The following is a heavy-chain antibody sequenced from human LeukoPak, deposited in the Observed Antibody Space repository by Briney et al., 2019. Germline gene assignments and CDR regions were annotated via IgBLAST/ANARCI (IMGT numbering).Heavy chain of an antibody. CDR2: IYTTGGA. V-gene: IGHV4-4*07. CDR3: ARTHFNVLWSGE. CDR1: GGSISTYY. D-gene: IGHD3-10*01. J-gene: IGHJ4*02. Sequence: SETLSLTCSVSGGSISTYYWSWIRQPAGKGLGWIGRIYTTGGANYNPSLKSRVTISVDTSKNQFSLKLSSVTAADTAVYYCARTHFNVLWSGEGGQGTLVTVSS.